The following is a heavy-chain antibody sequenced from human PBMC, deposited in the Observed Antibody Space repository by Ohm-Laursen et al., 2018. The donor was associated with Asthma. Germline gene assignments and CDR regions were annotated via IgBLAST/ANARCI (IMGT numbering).Heavy chain of an antibody. Sequence: SDTLSLTCTLSGASFSTYYWGWIRQPPGKGLEWIGSIYYSGSTYYNPSLKSRVTISVDTSKNQFSLKRSSVTAADTAVYYCARLFPFDSSGWQRTPYYFDYWGQGTLVTVSS. D-gene: IGHD6-19*01. V-gene: IGHV4-39*01. CDR2: IYYSGST. J-gene: IGHJ4*02. CDR3: ARLFPFDSSGWQRTPYYFDY. CDR1: GASFSTYY.